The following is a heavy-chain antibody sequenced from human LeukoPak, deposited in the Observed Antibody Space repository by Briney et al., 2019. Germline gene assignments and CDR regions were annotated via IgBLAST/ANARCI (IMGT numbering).Heavy chain of an antibody. Sequence: GGSLTLSCAASGFTFSSYAMSWVRQAPGKGLEWVSSISGSGTNTYYSDSVKGRFTISRANSRNLLFLQMSSLRVEDTALYYCAKRRHYYGSGDYYRDPWGQGTLVTVSS. V-gene: IGHV3-23*01. CDR3: AKRRHYYGSGDYYRDP. CDR2: ISGSGTNT. J-gene: IGHJ5*02. CDR1: GFTFSSYA. D-gene: IGHD3-10*01.